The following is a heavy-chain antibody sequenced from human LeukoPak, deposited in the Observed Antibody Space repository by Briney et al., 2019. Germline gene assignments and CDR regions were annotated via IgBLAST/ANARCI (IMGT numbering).Heavy chain of an antibody. V-gene: IGHV4-39*07. CDR3: ARGVSH. Sequence: SETLSLTCTVSGGSVSSSSYYWGWIRQPPGKGLEWIGEINHSGSTNYNPSLKSRVTISVDTSKNQFSLKLSSVTAADTAVYYCARGVSHWGQGTLVTVSS. CDR1: GGSVSSSSYY. J-gene: IGHJ4*02. CDR2: INHSGST.